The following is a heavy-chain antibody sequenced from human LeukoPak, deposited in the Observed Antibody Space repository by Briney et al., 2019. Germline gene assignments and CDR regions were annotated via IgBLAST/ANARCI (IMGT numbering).Heavy chain of an antibody. V-gene: IGHV4-30-4*08. Sequence: XCTVSGGSISSGDYYWRWIRQPPGRGREWIGYIYYSGSTYYNPSLKSRVTISVDTSKNQFSLKLSSVTAADTAVYYCARDPVDYYDSSGYRTGYWGQGTLVTVSS. J-gene: IGHJ4*02. CDR2: IYYSGST. CDR1: GGSISSGDYY. D-gene: IGHD3-22*01. CDR3: ARDPVDYYDSSGYRTGY.